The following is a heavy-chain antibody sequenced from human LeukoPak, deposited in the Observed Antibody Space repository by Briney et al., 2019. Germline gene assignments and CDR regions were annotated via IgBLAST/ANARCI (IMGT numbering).Heavy chain of an antibody. CDR3: ARARVDIAMFTWLNWYFDL. D-gene: IGHD5-18*01. V-gene: IGHV3-30-3*01. Sequence: GGSLRLSCAASGFTFSNYAIHWVRQAPGKGLEWVAVISYDGSNKYYADSVKGRFTISRDNSKNALYLQMNSLRAEDTVVYYCARARVDIAMFTWLNWYFDLRGRGTLVTVSS. CDR1: GFTFSNYA. CDR2: ISYDGSNK. J-gene: IGHJ2*01.